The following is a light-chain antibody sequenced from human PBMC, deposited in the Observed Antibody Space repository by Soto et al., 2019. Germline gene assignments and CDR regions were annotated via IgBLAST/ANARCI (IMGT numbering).Light chain of an antibody. CDR2: SAS. CDR1: QGINNF. J-gene: IGKJ2*03. Sequence: DIPMTQSPSAMSASVGDRVTITCRASQGINNFLAWFQQKPGKVPQRLIYSASSLQSGVPSRFSGSGSGTEFTLTISSLQPEDFATYYCLQHNDYPYSFGQGTKLEIK. CDR3: LQHNDYPYS. V-gene: IGKV1-17*03.